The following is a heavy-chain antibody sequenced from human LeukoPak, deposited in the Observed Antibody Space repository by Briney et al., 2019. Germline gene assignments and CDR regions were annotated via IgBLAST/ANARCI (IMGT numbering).Heavy chain of an antibody. CDR2: ISGSTSYI. J-gene: IGHJ4*02. CDR3: ARAESQDTSATDPCFDC. CDR1: GFTLSSYS. D-gene: IGHD2-15*01. Sequence: GGSLRLSCAASGFTLSSYSMSWVRQAPGKGLEWVPSISGSTSYIYYADSMKGRFTISRDNAKNSLYLQMNSLRAEDTAVYYCARAESQDTSATDPCFDCWGLGTLVTVSS. V-gene: IGHV3-21*01.